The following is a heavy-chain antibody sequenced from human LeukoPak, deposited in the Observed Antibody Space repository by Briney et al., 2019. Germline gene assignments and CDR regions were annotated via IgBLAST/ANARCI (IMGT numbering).Heavy chain of an antibody. CDR3: ATDYYDSSGYYTVDY. Sequence: PGGSLRFSCVVSGLTFSSYSMTWVRQAPGKGLEWVSGISASGGETWYPDSVKGRFTISRGNSKNTLYLQMNSLRAEDTAVYYCATDYYDSSGYYTVDYWGQGTLVTVSS. V-gene: IGHV3-23*01. J-gene: IGHJ4*02. CDR1: GLTFSSYS. D-gene: IGHD3-22*01. CDR2: ISASGGET.